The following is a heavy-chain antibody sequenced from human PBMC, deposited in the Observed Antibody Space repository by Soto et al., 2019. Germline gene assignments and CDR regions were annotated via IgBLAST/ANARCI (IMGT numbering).Heavy chain of an antibody. J-gene: IGHJ1*01. CDR1: GFTFSSYV. D-gene: IGHD3-22*01. V-gene: IGHV3-30-3*01. Sequence: PGGSVRLSCAASGFTFSSYVMHWVRQAPGKGLEWVAAISYDGNNEHYADSVKGRFTISRDNSKNTLYVQMDTLRTEDTAAYYCATEDHSSGHAGTLPHWGQGTLVTVSS. CDR3: ATEDHSSGHAGTLPH. CDR2: ISYDGNNE.